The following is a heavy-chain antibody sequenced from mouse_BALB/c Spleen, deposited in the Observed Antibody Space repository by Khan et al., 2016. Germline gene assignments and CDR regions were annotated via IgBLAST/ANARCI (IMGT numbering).Heavy chain of an antibody. CDR2: IDPFNGGT. Sequence: QLQQPGPELMKPGASVKISCKASGYSFNSYYMHWVKQSHGKSLEWIGYIDPFNGGTRYNQKFKGKATLTVDKSSSTAHMHLSSLTSEESAVYYCASSTQSCDAMDYWGQGTSVAVSS. J-gene: IGHJ4*01. CDR1: GYSFNSYY. CDR3: ASSTQSCDAMDY. V-gene: IGHV1S135*01.